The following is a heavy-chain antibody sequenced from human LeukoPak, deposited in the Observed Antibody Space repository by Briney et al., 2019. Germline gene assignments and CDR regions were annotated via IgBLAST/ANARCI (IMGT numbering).Heavy chain of an antibody. CDR1: GGSISSSSYY. Sequence: SETLPLTCTVSGGSISSSSYYWGWIRQPPGKGLEWIGSIYYSGSTYYNPSLKSRVTISVDTSKNQFSLKLSSVTAADTAVYYCARLPAGLLWFGELGQFDYWGQGTLVTVSS. V-gene: IGHV4-39*01. CDR2: IYYSGST. CDR3: ARLPAGLLWFGELGQFDY. J-gene: IGHJ4*02. D-gene: IGHD3-10*01.